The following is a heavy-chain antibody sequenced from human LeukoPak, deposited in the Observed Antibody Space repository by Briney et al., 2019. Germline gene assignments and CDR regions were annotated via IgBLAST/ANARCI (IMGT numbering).Heavy chain of an antibody. CDR2: INTNTGNP. CDR1: GYTFTSYA. CDR3: ARVHSLGGIAALRHPVDY. V-gene: IGHV7-4-1*02. J-gene: IGHJ4*02. Sequence: ASVKVSCKASGYTFTSYAMNWVRQAPGQGLEWMGWINTNTGNPTYAQGFTGRFVFSLDTSVSTAYLQISSLKAEDTAVYYCARVHSLGGIAALRHPVDYWGQGTLVTVSS. D-gene: IGHD6-6*01.